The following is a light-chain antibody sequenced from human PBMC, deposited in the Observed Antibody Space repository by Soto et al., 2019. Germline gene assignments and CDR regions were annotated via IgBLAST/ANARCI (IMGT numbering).Light chain of an antibody. Sequence: EIVLTQSPGTLSLSPGERATLSCRASQSVSSSYLAWYQQKAGQAPRLLIYGASSRATGIPDRFSGSGSGTAFPLTISRLEPEDFALYYCQQSGWSPPYTFGQGTKLEIK. CDR3: QQSGWSPPYT. J-gene: IGKJ2*01. V-gene: IGKV3-20*01. CDR2: GAS. CDR1: QSVSSSY.